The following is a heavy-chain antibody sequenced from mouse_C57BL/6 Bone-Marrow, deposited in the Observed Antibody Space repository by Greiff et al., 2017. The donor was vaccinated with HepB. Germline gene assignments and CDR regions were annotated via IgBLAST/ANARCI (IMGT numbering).Heavy chain of an antibody. CDR3: ARSPYSNFLGY. CDR2: IYPGSGNT. J-gene: IGHJ3*01. CDR1: GYTFTDYY. Sequence: QVQLKQSGAELVRPGASVKLSCKASGYTFTDYYINWVKQRPGQGLEWIARIYPGSGNTYYNEKFKGKATLTAEKSSSTAYMQLSSLTSEDSAVYFCARSPYSNFLGYWGQGTLVTVSA. D-gene: IGHD2-5*01. V-gene: IGHV1-76*01.